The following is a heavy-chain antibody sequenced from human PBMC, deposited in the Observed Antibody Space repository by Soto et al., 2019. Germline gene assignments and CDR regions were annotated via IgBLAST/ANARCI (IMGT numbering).Heavy chain of an antibody. J-gene: IGHJ4*02. CDR1: GGSISSSSYC. D-gene: IGHD6-19*01. CDR2: IYYSGST. V-gene: IGHV4-39*01. CDR3: ARPYSSGWYARLHFDY. Sequence: PSETLSLTCTVSGGSISSSSYCWGWIRQPPGKGLEWIGSIYYSGSTYYNPSLKSRVTISVDTSKNQFSLKLSSVTAADTAVYYCARPYSSGWYARLHFDYWGQGTLVTVSS.